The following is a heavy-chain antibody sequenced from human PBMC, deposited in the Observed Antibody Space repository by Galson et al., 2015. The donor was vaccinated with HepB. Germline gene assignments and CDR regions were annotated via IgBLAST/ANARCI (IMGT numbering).Heavy chain of an antibody. CDR1: GGTFSSYA. D-gene: IGHD2-8*01. CDR3: ASEGDCVNGVCYRGVAFYYYGMDV. J-gene: IGHJ6*02. Sequence: SVKVSCKASGGTFSSYAISWVRQAPGQGLEWMGGIIPVFGTSNYAQKFQGRVTITADESTSTAYMELSSLRSEDTAVYYCASEGDCVNGVCYRGVAFYYYGMDVWGQGTTVTVSS. V-gene: IGHV1-69*13. CDR2: IIPVFGTS.